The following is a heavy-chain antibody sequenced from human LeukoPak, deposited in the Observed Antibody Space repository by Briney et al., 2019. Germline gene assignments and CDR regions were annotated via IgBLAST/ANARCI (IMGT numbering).Heavy chain of an antibody. J-gene: IGHJ6*02. D-gene: IGHD2-2*01. V-gene: IGHV3-7*01. CDR2: IKQDGSEK. Sequence: PGGSLRLSCAASGFTFSSYAMSWVRQAPGKGLEWVANIKQDGSEKYYVDSVKGRFTISRDNAKNSLYLQMNSLRAEDTAVYYCARERQLGYCSSTSCLGMDVWGQGTTVTVSS. CDR3: ARERQLGYCSSTSCLGMDV. CDR1: GFTFSSYA.